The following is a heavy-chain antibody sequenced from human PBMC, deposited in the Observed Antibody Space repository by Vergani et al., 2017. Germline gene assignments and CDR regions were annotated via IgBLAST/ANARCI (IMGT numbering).Heavy chain of an antibody. D-gene: IGHD7-27*01. CDR2: IRSKAYGGTT. V-gene: IGHV3-49*04. CDR1: GFTFGDYA. CDR3: TLWRLGDYYGMDV. Sequence: EVQLVESGGGLVQPGRSLRLSCTASGFTFGDYAMSWVRQAPGKGLEWVGFIRSKAYGGTTEYAASVKGRFTISRDDSKSIAYLQMNSLKTEDTAVYYCTLWRLGDYYGMDVWGQGTTVTVSS. J-gene: IGHJ6*02.